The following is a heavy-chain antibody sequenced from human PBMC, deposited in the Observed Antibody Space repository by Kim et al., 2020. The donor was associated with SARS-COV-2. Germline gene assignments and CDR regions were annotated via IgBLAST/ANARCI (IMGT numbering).Heavy chain of an antibody. CDR2: IYYSGST. D-gene: IGHD2-8*01. Sequence: SETLSLTCTVSGGSVNSSFYYWGWIRQPPGKGLEWIGSIYYSGSTYYNPSLKSRGTTSVDTYKNQFSLQRSSVTAADTAVYYCARHANTYGAATNGAWYFDLWGRGTLVTVSS. CDR3: ARHANTYGAATNGAWYFDL. V-gene: IGHV4-39*01. J-gene: IGHJ2*01. CDR1: GGSVNSSFYY.